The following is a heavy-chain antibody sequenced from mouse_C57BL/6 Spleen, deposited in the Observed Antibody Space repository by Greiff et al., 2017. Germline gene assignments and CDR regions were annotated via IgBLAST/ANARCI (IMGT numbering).Heavy chain of an antibody. CDR1: GYSIPRGYY. J-gene: IGHJ3*01. V-gene: IGHV3-6*01. CDR2: ISYDGSN. Sequence: EVQLVESGPGLVKPSQSLSLTCSVTGYSIPRGYYWNWIRQFPGNKLEWMGYISYDGSNNYNPSLKNRISITRDTSKNQFFLKLNSVTTEDTATYYCARDAYWGQGTLVTVSA. CDR3: ARDAY.